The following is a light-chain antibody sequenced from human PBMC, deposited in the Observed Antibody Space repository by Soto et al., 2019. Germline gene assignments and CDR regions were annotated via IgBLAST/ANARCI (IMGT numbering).Light chain of an antibody. CDR3: QDYHGSPPT. CDR1: QSVSSGW. CDR2: GAS. Sequence: TVLTQSPGTLSLSPGERAALSCRASQSVSSGWLAWYQQKPGQPPRLLIYGASNRATGIPDRFSGSGSGTDFTLTISRLEPEDFAFYFCQDYHGSPPTFGQGTMVEIK. V-gene: IGKV3-20*01. J-gene: IGKJ1*01.